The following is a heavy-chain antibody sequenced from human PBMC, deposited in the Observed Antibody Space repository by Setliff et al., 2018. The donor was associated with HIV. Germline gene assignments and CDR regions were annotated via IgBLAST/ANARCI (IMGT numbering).Heavy chain of an antibody. J-gene: IGHJ3*01. CDR2: IIPVFDTP. CDR1: GGAFSSYA. CDR3: ARDLKRTVFGVVMIVGDAFDV. V-gene: IGHV1-69*13. Sequence: SVKVSCKASGGAFSSYAINWVRQAPGQGLEWMGGIIPVFDTPNYAQKFQGRATITADESTSTSSMELSSLGSDDTAVYYCARDLKRTVFGVVMIVGDAFDVWGQGTMVTVSS. D-gene: IGHD3-3*01.